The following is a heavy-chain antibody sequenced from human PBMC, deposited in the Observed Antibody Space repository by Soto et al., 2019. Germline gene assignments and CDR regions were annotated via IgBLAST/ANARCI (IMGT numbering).Heavy chain of an antibody. CDR3: AKGFGSSAKFYTYSYMDV. CDR1: GFSFDEYA. CDR2: VSWNSGTV. V-gene: IGHV3-9*01. Sequence: EVQLVESGGTLVQPGRSLRLSCAASGFSFDEYAMHWVRQVPGKGLEWVSGVSWNSGTVGYGDSVKGRITISRDNDKNSLYLQMNRLRAEATAMYYGAKGFGSSAKFYTYSYMDVWGKGTAVTVSS. J-gene: IGHJ6*03. D-gene: IGHD6-13*01.